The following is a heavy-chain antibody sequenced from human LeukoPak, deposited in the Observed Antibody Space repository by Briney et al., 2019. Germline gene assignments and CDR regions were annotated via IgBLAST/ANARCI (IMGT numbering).Heavy chain of an antibody. J-gene: IGHJ4*02. V-gene: IGHV3-21*01. D-gene: IGHD6-25*01. Sequence: PGGSLRLSCAASGFTFSNYNMNWVRQAPGKGLEWVSSISSSSNYIYYADSVKGRFTIPRDNAKNSLYLQMNSLRVEDTAVYYCSRDPDSGYWGQGTLVTVSS. CDR2: ISSSSNYI. CDR1: GFTFSNYN. CDR3: SRDPDSGY.